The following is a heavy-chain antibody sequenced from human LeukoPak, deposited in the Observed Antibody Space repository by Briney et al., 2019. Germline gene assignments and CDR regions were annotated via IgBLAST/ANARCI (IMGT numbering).Heavy chain of an antibody. Sequence: ASVKVSCKASGYTFTSYDINWVRQATGQGLELMGWMNPNSGNTGYAQKFQGRVTITRNTSISTAYMELSSLRSEDTAVYYCARAEIRYYDVWSGYHNWFDPWGQGTLVTVSS. CDR3: ARAEIRYYDVWSGYHNWFDP. D-gene: IGHD3-3*01. J-gene: IGHJ5*02. CDR2: MNPNSGNT. CDR1: GYTFTSYD. V-gene: IGHV1-8*03.